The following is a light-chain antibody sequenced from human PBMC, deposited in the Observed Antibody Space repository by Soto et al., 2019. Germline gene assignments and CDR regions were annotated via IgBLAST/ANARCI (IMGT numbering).Light chain of an antibody. J-gene: IGLJ3*02. CDR3: SSYADRNKFL. CDR2: EVS. V-gene: IGLV2-14*01. Sequence: QSALTQPASVSGSPGQSITISCTGTSSDVGGYNYVSWYQQHPGKAPKLMIYEVSNRPSGVSNRFSGSKSGNTASLTVSGLQAEDEADYYCSSYADRNKFLFGGGTKVTVL. CDR1: SSDVGGYNY.